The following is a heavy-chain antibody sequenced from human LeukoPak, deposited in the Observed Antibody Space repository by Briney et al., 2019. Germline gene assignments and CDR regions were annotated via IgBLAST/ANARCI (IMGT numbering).Heavy chain of an antibody. CDR1: GGSISSGDYY. CDR2: IYYSGST. Sequence: PSETLSLTCTVSGGSISSGDYYWSWIRQPPGKGLEWIGYIYYSGSTYYNPSLKSRVTISVDTSKNQFSLKLSSVTAADTAVYYCAREGRAAGLDYWGQGTLVTVSS. V-gene: IGHV4-30-4*01. J-gene: IGHJ4*02. D-gene: IGHD6-13*01. CDR3: AREGRAAGLDY.